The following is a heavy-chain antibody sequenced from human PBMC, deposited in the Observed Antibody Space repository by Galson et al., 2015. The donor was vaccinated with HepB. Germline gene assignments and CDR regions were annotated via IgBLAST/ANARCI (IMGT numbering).Heavy chain of an antibody. V-gene: IGHV3-74*01. D-gene: IGHD5-18*01. CDR2: VSTDGSST. Sequence: SLRLSCAASGFTFSNYWMHWVRQAPGKGPVWVSRVSTDGSSTSYADSVKGRFTISRDNAKNTLYLQMNGLRAEDTAVYYCARVFRADTAMGYWGQGTLVTVSS. J-gene: IGHJ4*02. CDR3: ARVFRADTAMGY. CDR1: GFTFSNYW.